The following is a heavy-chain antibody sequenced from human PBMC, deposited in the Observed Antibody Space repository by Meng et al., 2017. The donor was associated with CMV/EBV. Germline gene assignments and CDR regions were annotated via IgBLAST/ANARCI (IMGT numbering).Heavy chain of an antibody. Sequence: GESLKISCKASGYTFTGYYMHWVRQAPGQGLEWMGWINPNSGGTNYAQKFPGRVTMTRDTSISTAYMELSRLRSDDTAVYYCARVDGRYCSSTSCYEYYGMDVWGQGTTVTVSS. J-gene: IGHJ6*02. CDR1: GYTFTGYY. CDR2: INPNSGGT. V-gene: IGHV1-2*02. D-gene: IGHD2-2*01. CDR3: ARVDGRYCSSTSCYEYYGMDV.